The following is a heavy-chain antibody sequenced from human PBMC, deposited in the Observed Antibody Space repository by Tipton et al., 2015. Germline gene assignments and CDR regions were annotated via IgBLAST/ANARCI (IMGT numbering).Heavy chain of an antibody. Sequence: TLSLTCAVSAYSISTDYYWVWIRQPPGKGLEWIGTISHGGNTFYNPSLKSRVTISADTSKNQFSLKMSSVTAPDTAVYYCARARGRHGGLFDSWGQGILVTVSS. D-gene: IGHD4-23*01. CDR1: AYSISTDYY. CDR2: ISHGGNT. CDR3: ARARGRHGGLFDS. J-gene: IGHJ4*02. V-gene: IGHV4-38-2*01.